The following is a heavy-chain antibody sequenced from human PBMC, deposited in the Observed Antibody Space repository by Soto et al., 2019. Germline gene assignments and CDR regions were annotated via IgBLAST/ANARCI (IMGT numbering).Heavy chain of an antibody. CDR1: GFSFGGYN. CDR2: ITSGLTA. V-gene: IGHV3-48*02. D-gene: IGHD2-21*02. CDR3: ARDTSHGVTVGGLES. Sequence: VGSLRLSCAASGFSFGGYNMNWVRQSPGKGLEWVSHITSGLTAHYADFVQGRFTISRDNAKNSLYLEMNDLRDEDTAVYYCARDTSHGVTVGGLESLGQGTLVNVSS. J-gene: IGHJ4*02.